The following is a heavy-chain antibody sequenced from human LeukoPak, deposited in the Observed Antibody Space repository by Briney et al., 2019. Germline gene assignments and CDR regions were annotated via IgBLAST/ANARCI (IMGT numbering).Heavy chain of an antibody. J-gene: IGHJ4*02. Sequence: SVKVSCKASGGTFSSYAISWVRQAPGQGFEWMGGIIPIFGTANYAQKFQGRVTITTDESTSTAYMELSSLRSEDTAVYYCARATPYYDFWSGHGGFDYWGQGTLVTVSS. CDR3: ARATPYYDFWSGHGGFDY. CDR2: IIPIFGTA. V-gene: IGHV1-69*05. D-gene: IGHD3-3*01. CDR1: GGTFSSYA.